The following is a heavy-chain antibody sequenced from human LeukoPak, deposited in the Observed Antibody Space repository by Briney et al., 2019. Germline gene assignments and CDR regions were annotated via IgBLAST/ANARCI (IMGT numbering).Heavy chain of an antibody. CDR1: GGSVSSYY. CDR3: ARFHSGPSGWYVLWYFDL. CDR2: IYNSENT. J-gene: IGHJ2*01. D-gene: IGHD6-19*01. V-gene: IGHV4-4*09. Sequence: SETLSLTCTVSGGSVSSYYWSWIRQPPGEGLEWIGYIYNSENTKYNSSLMSRVTMSLDTSKNQVFLKLSSVTAADTAVYYCARFHSGPSGWYVLWYFDLWGRGTPVTVSS.